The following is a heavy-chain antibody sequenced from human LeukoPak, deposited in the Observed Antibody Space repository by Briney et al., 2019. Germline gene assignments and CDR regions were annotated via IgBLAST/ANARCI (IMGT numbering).Heavy chain of an antibody. D-gene: IGHD6-13*01. CDR3: AKTIAAAGTAY. CDR1: GFTFSTYG. CDR2: VTGSGGST. J-gene: IGHJ4*02. V-gene: IGHV3-23*01. Sequence: GGSLRLSCAASGFTFSTYGMSWVRRAPGKGLDWVSSVTGSGGSTYYADSVKGRFTVSRDNSKNTLYLQMNSLRAEDTAVYYCAKTIAAAGTAYWGQGSLVTVSS.